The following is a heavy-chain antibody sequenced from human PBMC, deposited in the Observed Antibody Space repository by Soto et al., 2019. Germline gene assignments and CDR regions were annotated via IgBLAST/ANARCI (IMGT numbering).Heavy chain of an antibody. CDR1: GGSISSGGYY. V-gene: IGHV4-31*03. CDR2: IYYSGST. Sequence: PSETLSLTCTVSGGSISSGGYYWSWIRQHPGMGLEWIGYIYYSGSTYYNPSLKSRVTISVDTSKNQFSLKLSSVTAADTAVYYCARVIDPTAGSSWCRTHGFDPWGQGTLVTVSS. CDR3: ARVIDPTAGSSWCRTHGFDP. J-gene: IGHJ5*02. D-gene: IGHD6-13*01.